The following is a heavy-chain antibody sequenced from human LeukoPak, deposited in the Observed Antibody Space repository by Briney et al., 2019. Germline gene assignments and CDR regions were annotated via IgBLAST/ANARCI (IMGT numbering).Heavy chain of an antibody. Sequence: SETLSLTCTVSGGSISSYYWSWIRQPPGKGLEWIGYIYTSGSTNYNPSLKSRVTISVGTSKNQFSLKLSSVTAADTAVYYCARSRLIVVAPLDVWGKGTTVTVSS. J-gene: IGHJ6*04. CDR2: IYTSGST. V-gene: IGHV4-4*09. CDR3: ARSRLIVVAPLDV. D-gene: IGHD3-22*01. CDR1: GGSISSYY.